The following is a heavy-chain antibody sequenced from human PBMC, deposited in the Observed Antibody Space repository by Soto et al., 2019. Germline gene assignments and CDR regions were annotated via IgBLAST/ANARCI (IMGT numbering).Heavy chain of an antibody. CDR2: ISYTSSTI. V-gene: IGHV3-48*02. CDR3: ARDNGLAGSFDP. D-gene: IGHD2-21*01. CDR1: GFTFSTYS. J-gene: IGHJ5*02. Sequence: LRLSCAASGFTFSTYSMNWVRQAPGKGLEWVSYISYTSSTIYYADSVKGRFTISRDNAKNSLFLQMNSLRDEDTAVYYCARDNGLAGSFDPCGQGTLVTVSS.